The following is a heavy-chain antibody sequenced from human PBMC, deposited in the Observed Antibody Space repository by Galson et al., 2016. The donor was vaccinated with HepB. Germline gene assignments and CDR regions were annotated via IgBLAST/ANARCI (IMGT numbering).Heavy chain of an antibody. Sequence: SETLSLTCAVYGGSFSGNKWIWIRQPPGKGLEWIGEIKDSGHTNYNASLQSRVTISVDTSKNQFSLRLRSVTAADTAVYYCARGGNYSDDSAHYLQIYYHFGMDVWGQGTTVTVSS. CDR3: ARGGNYSDDSAHYLQIYYHFGMDV. CDR1: GGSFSGNK. J-gene: IGHJ6*02. V-gene: IGHV4-34*01. D-gene: IGHD3-22*01. CDR2: IKDSGHT.